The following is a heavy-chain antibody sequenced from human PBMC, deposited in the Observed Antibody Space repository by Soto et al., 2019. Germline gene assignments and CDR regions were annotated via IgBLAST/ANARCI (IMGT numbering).Heavy chain of an antibody. CDR1: GYTFTGYY. D-gene: IGHD2-2*01. CDR2: INPNSGGT. Sequence: GASVKVSCKASGYTFTGYYMHWVRQAPGQGLEWMGWINPNSGGTNYAQKFQGRVTMTRDTSISTAYMELSRLRSDDTAVYYCARDSSYCSSTSCYQDYWGQGTLVTV. V-gene: IGHV1-2*02. J-gene: IGHJ4*02. CDR3: ARDSSYCSSTSCYQDY.